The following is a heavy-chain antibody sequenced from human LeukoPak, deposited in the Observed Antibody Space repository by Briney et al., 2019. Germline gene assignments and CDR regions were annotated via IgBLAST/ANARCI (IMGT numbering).Heavy chain of an antibody. D-gene: IGHD4-17*01. Sequence: PGGSLRLSCAASGFTFSSYSMYWVRQAPGEGLEWVSSISSSSYIYYADSVKGRFTISRDNAKNSLYLQMKSLRAEDTAVYYCARDMGIYGDYEWGQGTLVTVSS. CDR3: ARDMGIYGDYE. CDR2: ISSSSYI. CDR1: GFTFSSYS. J-gene: IGHJ4*02. V-gene: IGHV3-21*01.